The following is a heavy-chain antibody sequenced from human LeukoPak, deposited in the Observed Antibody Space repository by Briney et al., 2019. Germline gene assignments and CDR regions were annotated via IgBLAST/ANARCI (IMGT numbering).Heavy chain of an antibody. J-gene: IGHJ4*02. Sequence: SETLSLTCTVSGGSISSHYWGWIRQPPGKGLEWIAYLRDTGGTKANPSLESRVALSADTSKNQFSLRLISVTAADTAIYYCATIKRGDIFGFFDFWGQGVLVTVSS. D-gene: IGHD5-18*01. CDR2: LRDTGGT. CDR3: ATIKRGDIFGFFDF. CDR1: GGSISSHY. V-gene: IGHV4-59*11.